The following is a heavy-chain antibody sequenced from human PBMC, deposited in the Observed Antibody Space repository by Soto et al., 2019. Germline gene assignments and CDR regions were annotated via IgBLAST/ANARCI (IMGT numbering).Heavy chain of an antibody. CDR2: IYHSGST. Sequence: PSEILSLTCAVSGGSISSSNWWSWVRQPPGKGLEWIGEIYHSGSTNYNPSLKSRVTISVDKSKNQFSLKLSSVTAADTAVYYCARSTPVIYYYYYYHGMDVWGQGTTVTVSS. D-gene: IGHD1-26*01. J-gene: IGHJ6*02. CDR3: ARSTPVIYYYYYYHGMDV. CDR1: GGSISSSNW. V-gene: IGHV4-4*02.